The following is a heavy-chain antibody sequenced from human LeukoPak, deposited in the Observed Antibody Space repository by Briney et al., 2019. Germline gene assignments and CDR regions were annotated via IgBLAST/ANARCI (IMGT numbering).Heavy chain of an antibody. CDR2: MNDDWGTT. Sequence: GGSLRLSCSASGFSFRNYAVHCVRQAPGKGLEFVSGMNDDWGTTDYADSVKGRFTISRDNSKDTLYIQMNSLRTDDTALYYCVRGLYGLGWDFWRQGTLVSVS. CDR1: GFSFRNYA. D-gene: IGHD3-10*01. CDR3: VRGLYGLGWDF. V-gene: IGHV3-64D*06. J-gene: IGHJ4*02.